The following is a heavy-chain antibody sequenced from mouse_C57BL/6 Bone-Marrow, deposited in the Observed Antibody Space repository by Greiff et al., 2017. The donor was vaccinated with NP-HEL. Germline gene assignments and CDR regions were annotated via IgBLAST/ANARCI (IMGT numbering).Heavy chain of an antibody. J-gene: IGHJ3*01. CDR3: ARRGALGGFAY. V-gene: IGHV1-81*01. Sequence: QVQLQQSGAELARPGASVKLSCKASGYTFPSYGISWVKQRTGQGLEWIGEIYPRSGNTHYNEKFKGKATLPSAQSSSPAYMDLRRLTSEDSAVYCCARRGALGGFAYWGQGTLVTVSA. CDR1: GYTFPSYG. CDR2: IYPRSGNT.